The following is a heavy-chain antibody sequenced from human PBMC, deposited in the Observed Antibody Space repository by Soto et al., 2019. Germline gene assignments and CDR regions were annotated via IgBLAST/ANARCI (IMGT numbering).Heavy chain of an antibody. CDR1: GGSFSAYY. D-gene: IGHD2-8*02. CDR3: ARGQSSLLLDC. V-gene: IGHV4-34*01. J-gene: IGHJ4*02. CDR2: IHHSGST. Sequence: QVQLQQWGAGLLKPSETLSLTCAVYGGSFSAYYWSWIRQPPGKGLEWIGEIHHSGSTNYNPSLKSRVTISVDTSKNQFSLKLSSVTAADTAVYYCARGQSSLLLDCWGQGILVTVSS.